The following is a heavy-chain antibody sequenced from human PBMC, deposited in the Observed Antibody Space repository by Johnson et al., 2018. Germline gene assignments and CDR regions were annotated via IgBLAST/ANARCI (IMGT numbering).Heavy chain of an antibody. Sequence: QVQLVESGGGVVQPGRSLRLSCAASGFTFSRYGMHWVRQAPGKGLEWVAVIWSDGRTKDYTDSVKGPITISRDNSNNRLYPQMNSLRAEDTAMFYCATSAGAAAVDSWGQGTMVTVSS. J-gene: IGHJ3*02. CDR1: GFTFSRYG. D-gene: IGHD3-10*01. CDR2: IWSDGRTK. V-gene: IGHV3-33*01. CDR3: ATSAGAAAVDS.